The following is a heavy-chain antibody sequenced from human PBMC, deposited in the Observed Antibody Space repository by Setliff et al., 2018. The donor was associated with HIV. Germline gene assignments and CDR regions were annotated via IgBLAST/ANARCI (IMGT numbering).Heavy chain of an antibody. V-gene: IGHV4-61*02. CDR1: GVSITNGTFY. Sequence: KPSETLSLTCTVSGVSITNGTFYWNWIRQPAGKGLEWIGRIAKTGSTNYNPSLKSRLTISMDTSKNRFSLKLNSVTAADTAVYYCARDFKRYNSPCRFDPWGPGTLVTVSS. D-gene: IGHD5-12*01. CDR3: ARDFKRYNSPCRFDP. J-gene: IGHJ5*02. CDR2: IAKTGST.